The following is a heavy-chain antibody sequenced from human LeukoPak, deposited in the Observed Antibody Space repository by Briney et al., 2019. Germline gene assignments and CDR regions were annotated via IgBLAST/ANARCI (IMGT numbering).Heavy chain of an antibody. J-gene: IGHJ4*02. Sequence: GGSLRLSCAASGFTFSTYGMHWVRQAPGKGLEWVSGINWNGGSTGYADSVKGRFTISRDNSKNTLFLQMNSLKAEDTAVYYCPRVGVGYSYGNGFDSWGQGTLVTVSS. CDR1: GFTFSTYG. CDR2: INWNGGST. D-gene: IGHD5-18*01. CDR3: PRVGVGYSYGNGFDS. V-gene: IGHV3-20*04.